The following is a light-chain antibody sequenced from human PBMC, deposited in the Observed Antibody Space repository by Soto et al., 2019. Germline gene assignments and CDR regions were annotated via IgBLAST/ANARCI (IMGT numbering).Light chain of an antibody. CDR1: QSISSY. CDR2: ATS. Sequence: DIQMTQSPSSLSASVGDRVTITCRASQSISSYLNWYQQKPGKAPKLLMSATSNLQSGVPSRFSGSGSGTDFSLTISSLQPEDFATYYCQQSDSTPYSFGQGTKVETK. V-gene: IGKV1-39*01. J-gene: IGKJ2*01. CDR3: QQSDSTPYS.